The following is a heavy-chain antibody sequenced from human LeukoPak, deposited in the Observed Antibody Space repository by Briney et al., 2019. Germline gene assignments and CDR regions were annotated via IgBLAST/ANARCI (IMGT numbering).Heavy chain of an antibody. D-gene: IGHD5-24*01. CDR3: ARDQSNDYNRGGLEY. CDR2: ISSTGNTI. J-gene: IGHJ4*02. V-gene: IGHV3-11*01. CDR1: GFTFSDFF. Sequence: PGGSLRLSCAASGFTFSDFFMNWIRQAPGKGLEWISFISSTGNTIYYADSLRGRFTISRDNAKNSLYLHMNSLRAEDTAVYYCARDQSNDYNRGGLEYWGQGTLVAVSS.